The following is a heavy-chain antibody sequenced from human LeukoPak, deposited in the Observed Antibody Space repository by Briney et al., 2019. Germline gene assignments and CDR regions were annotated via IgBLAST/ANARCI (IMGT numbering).Heavy chain of an antibody. CDR2: ISYDGTNK. J-gene: IGHJ4*02. CDR1: GFIFSSYG. CDR3: AKATSSIATLGY. Sequence: PGGSLRLPCAASGFIFSSYGMHWVRQAPGKGLEWVAVISYDGTNKYYADSVKGRFTISRDNSKNTLYLQMNSLRAEDTAVYYCAKATSSIATLGYWGQGTLVTVSS. V-gene: IGHV3-30*18. D-gene: IGHD6-6*01.